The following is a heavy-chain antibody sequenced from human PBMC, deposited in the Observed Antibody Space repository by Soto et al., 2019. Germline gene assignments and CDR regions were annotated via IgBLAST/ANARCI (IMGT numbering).Heavy chain of an antibody. Sequence: SETLSLTCTVSGGSISSGGYYWSWTRQHPGKGLEWIGYIYYSGSTYYNPSLKSRVTTSVDTSKNQFSLKLSSVTAADTAVYYCARGIVLRGENWVDPWGPGTMVTVST. CDR3: ARGIVLRGENWVDP. D-gene: IGHD2-8*01. CDR2: IYYSGST. CDR1: GGSISSGGYY. J-gene: IGHJ5*02. V-gene: IGHV4-31*03.